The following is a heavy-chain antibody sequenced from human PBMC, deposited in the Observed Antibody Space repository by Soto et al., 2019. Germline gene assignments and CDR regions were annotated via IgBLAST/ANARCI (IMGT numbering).Heavy chain of an antibody. CDR3: ARDKKPFNWSPSILKSYYYGMDV. D-gene: IGHD1-1*01. V-gene: IGHV3-30*03. CDR2: ISYDGSNK. CDR1: GFTFSSYG. J-gene: IGHJ6*02. Sequence: LSCAASGFTFSSYGMHWVRQAPGKGLEWVAVISYDGSNKYFLDSVKGRFTVSRDNSNNTLYLQMDSLRAEDTAVYYCARDKKPFNWSPSILKSYYYGMDVWGQGTTVTVSS.